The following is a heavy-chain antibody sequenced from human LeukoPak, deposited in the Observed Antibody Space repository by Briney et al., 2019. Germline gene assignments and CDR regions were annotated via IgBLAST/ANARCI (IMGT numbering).Heavy chain of an antibody. CDR1: GFIFSSYW. J-gene: IGHJ4*02. CDR3: AGLPFL. Sequence: GGSLRLSCAAPGFIFSSYWLSWVRQAPGKGLEWVANIKQDGSEKYYVDSVKGRFTISRDNAKNSLYLQMNSLRAEDTAVYYCAGLPFLWGQGTPVTVSS. CDR2: IKQDGSEK. V-gene: IGHV3-7*01.